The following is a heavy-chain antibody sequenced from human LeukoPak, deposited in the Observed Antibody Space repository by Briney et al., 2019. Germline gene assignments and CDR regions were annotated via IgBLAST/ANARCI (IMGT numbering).Heavy chain of an antibody. J-gene: IGHJ4*02. CDR1: GGSFSGYY. CDR2: INHSGST. CDR3: ARGPLGDY. Sequence: PSETLSLTCAVYGGSFSGYYWSWIRQPPGKGLEWIGEINHSGSTNYNPSLKSRVTISVDTSKNQFSPKLSSVTAADTAVYYCARGPLGDYWGQGTLVTVSS. V-gene: IGHV4-34*01.